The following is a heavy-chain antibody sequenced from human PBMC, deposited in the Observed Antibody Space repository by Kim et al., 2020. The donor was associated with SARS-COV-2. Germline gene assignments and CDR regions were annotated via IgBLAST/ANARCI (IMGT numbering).Heavy chain of an antibody. CDR3: SQLQGFGESNYYYGMDV. V-gene: IGHV3-30*04. D-gene: IGHD3-10*01. CDR1: GFTFSSYA. Sequence: GGSLRLSCAASGFTFSSYAMHWVRQAPGKGLEWVAVISYDGSNKYYADSVKGRFTISRDNSKNTLYLQMNSLRAEDTAVYYCSQLQGFGESNYYYGMDVWGQGTTVTVSS. J-gene: IGHJ6*02. CDR2: ISYDGSNK.